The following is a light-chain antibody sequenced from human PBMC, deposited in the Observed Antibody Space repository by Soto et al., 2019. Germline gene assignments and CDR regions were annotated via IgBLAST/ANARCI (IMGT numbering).Light chain of an antibody. CDR1: QSVSGW. Sequence: DVQMSLSPSTLSASVGDTVTVTCRASQSVSGWLAWYQQKPGEAPKLLIYDASALPRGVPSRFSGSGSGTKFTLTIAILQPDDVATYCCQQYESFPGTFGPGTKVDIK. CDR2: DAS. CDR3: QQYESFPGT. J-gene: IGKJ3*01. V-gene: IGKV1-5*01.